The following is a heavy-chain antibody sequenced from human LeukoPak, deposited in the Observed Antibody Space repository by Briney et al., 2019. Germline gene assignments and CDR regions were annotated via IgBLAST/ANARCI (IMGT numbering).Heavy chain of an antibody. D-gene: IGHD3-10*01. J-gene: IGHJ4*02. Sequence: SETLSLTCAVYGGSFSGYYWSWIRQPPGKGLEWIGEINHSGSTNYNPSLKSRVTISVDTSKNQFSLKLSSVTAADTAVYYCARANSYYGSGSYYRGIFDYWGQGTLVTVSS. V-gene: IGHV4-34*01. CDR2: INHSGST. CDR1: GGSFSGYY. CDR3: ARANSYYGSGSYYRGIFDY.